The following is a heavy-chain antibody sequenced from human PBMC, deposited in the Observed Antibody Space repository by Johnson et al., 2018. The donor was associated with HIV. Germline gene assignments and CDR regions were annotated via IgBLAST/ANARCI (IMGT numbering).Heavy chain of an antibody. CDR1: RFAFSSYW. CDR2: IKQDGSEK. Sequence: VQLVESGGGLVKPGGSLRLSCAASRFAFSSYWMSWVRQAPGKGLEWVANIKQDGSEKYYVESVKGRFTISRDNANNSLYLQMNSLRVEDTAVYYCVRDWYATGCYVSFDAFDIWGQGTMVTVSS. D-gene: IGHD3-16*01. CDR3: VRDWYATGCYVSFDAFDI. J-gene: IGHJ3*02. V-gene: IGHV3-7*05.